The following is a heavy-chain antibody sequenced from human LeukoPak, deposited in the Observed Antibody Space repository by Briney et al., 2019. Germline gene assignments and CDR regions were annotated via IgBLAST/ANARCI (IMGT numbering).Heavy chain of an antibody. CDR3: ARVSSYRGSYYFDY. J-gene: IGHJ4*02. V-gene: IGHV4-59*01. Sequence: SETLSLTCTVSGGSISSYYWSWIRQPPGKGLEWIGYIYYSGSTNYNPPLKSRVTISVDTSKNQFSLKLSSVTAADTAVYYCARVSSYRGSYYFDYWGQGTLVTVSS. CDR1: GGSISSYY. CDR2: IYYSGST. D-gene: IGHD3-16*01.